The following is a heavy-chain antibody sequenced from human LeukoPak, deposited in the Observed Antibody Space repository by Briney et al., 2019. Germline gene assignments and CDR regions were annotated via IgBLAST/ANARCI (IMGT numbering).Heavy chain of an antibody. Sequence: SETLSLTCTVSGGSINSSSYYWGWIRQPPGKGLEWIGSIFYSGNTYDNPSLKSRVTISVDTSKNQFSLKLNSVTAADTAVYYCARERYNWNHEWFDPWGQGTLVTVSS. CDR3: ARERYNWNHEWFDP. D-gene: IGHD1-1*01. J-gene: IGHJ5*02. CDR2: IFYSGNT. CDR1: GGSINSSSYY. V-gene: IGHV4-39*02.